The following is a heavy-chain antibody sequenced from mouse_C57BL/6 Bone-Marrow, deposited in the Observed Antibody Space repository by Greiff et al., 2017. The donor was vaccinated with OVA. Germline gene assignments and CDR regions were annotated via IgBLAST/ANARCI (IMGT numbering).Heavy chain of an antibody. CDR1: GYTFTSYW. CDR3: ARSGSVLLRLGGYFDV. D-gene: IGHD1-2*01. J-gene: IGHJ1*03. V-gene: IGHV1-55*01. CDR2: IYPGSGST. Sequence: QVQLKQPGAELVKPGASVKMSCKASGYTFTSYWITWVKQRPGQGLEWIGDIYPGSGSTNYNEKFKSKATLTVDTSSSTAYMQLSSLTSEDSAVYYCARSGSVLLRLGGYFDVWGTGTTVTVSS.